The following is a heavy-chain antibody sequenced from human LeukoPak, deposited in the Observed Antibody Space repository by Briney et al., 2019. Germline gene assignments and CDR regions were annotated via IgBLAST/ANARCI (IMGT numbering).Heavy chain of an antibody. CDR2: IYTSGST. Sequence: SETLSLTCTVSGGSISSSTYYWGWVRQPAGKGLEWIGRIYTSGSTNYNPSLKSRVTMSVDTSKNQFSLKLSSVTAADTAVYYCASNYYYDSSGYYSEYFQHWGQGTLVTVSS. CDR3: ASNYYYDSSGYYSEYFQH. CDR1: GGSISSSTYY. D-gene: IGHD3-22*01. V-gene: IGHV4-61*02. J-gene: IGHJ1*01.